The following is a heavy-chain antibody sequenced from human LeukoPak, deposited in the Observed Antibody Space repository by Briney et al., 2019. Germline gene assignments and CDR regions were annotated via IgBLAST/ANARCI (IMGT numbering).Heavy chain of an antibody. J-gene: IGHJ4*02. Sequence: GASVKVSCKASGYTFTGYYMHWVRQAPGQGLEWMGWINPNSGGTNYAQKFQGWVTMTRDTSISTAYMELSRLRSDDTAVYYCARSLAVAGTGFDYWGQGTLVTVSS. D-gene: IGHD6-19*01. CDR3: ARSLAVAGTGFDY. CDR1: GYTFTGYY. V-gene: IGHV1-2*04. CDR2: INPNSGGT.